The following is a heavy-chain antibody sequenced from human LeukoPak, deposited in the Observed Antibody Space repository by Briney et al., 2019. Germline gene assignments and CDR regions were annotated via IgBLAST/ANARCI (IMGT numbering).Heavy chain of an antibody. V-gene: IGHV3-23*01. CDR2: ISGSGDNT. CDR3: AKASVWTMVRVVGYFDE. Sequence: SGGSLRLSCAASGFTFSSYGMTWVRQAPGKGLEWVSGISGSGDNTWYADSVKGRFTISRDNSKKTLDLQMHSLRAEDTAVYYCAKASVWTMVRVVGYFDEWGQGIQVTVSS. J-gene: IGHJ4*02. CDR1: GFTFSSYG. D-gene: IGHD3-10*01.